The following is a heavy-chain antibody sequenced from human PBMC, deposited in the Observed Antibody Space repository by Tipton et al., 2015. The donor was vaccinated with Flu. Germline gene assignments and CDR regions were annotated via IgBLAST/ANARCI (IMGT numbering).Heavy chain of an antibody. Sequence: LRLSCTVSGASISSGSFYWTWLRQPAGKGLEWIGRIYTSGSTTYNPSLKSRVTISVDTSKNQFSLRLNSVTATDTAMYYCARDYCSGGICYPDYWGQGTLVTVSS. CDR1: GASISSGSFY. CDR2: IYTSGST. V-gene: IGHV4-61*02. D-gene: IGHD2-15*01. J-gene: IGHJ4*02. CDR3: ARDYCSGGICYPDY.